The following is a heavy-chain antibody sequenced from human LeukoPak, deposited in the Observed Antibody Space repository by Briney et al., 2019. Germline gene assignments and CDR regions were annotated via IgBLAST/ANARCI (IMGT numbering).Heavy chain of an antibody. V-gene: IGHV4-59*01. CDR1: GGSINNYF. CDR2: TYYSGST. D-gene: IGHD5-12*01. J-gene: IGHJ4*02. Sequence: SETLSLTCSVSGGSINNYFWNWIRQPPGRGLEWLGYTYYSGSTNYNPSLKSRGTISVDTSNNQFSLKLSSVTAADTAVYYCARGVSGYVRFDYWGQGALVTVSS. CDR3: ARGVSGYVRFDY.